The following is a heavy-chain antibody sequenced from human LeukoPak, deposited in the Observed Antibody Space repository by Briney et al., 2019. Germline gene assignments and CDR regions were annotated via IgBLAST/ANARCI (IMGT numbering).Heavy chain of an antibody. V-gene: IGHV3-21*01. J-gene: IGHJ4*02. CDR2: ISSSMISI. Sequence: GGSLRLSCAASGFTFSIYAMSWVRQAPGKGLEWVSFISSSMISIHYADSVQGRFTISRDNARNILYLQMNSLRAEDTAVYYCARVYDVLTGGFDHWGQGALVTVSS. CDR3: ARVYDVLTGGFDH. D-gene: IGHD3-9*01. CDR1: GFTFSIYA.